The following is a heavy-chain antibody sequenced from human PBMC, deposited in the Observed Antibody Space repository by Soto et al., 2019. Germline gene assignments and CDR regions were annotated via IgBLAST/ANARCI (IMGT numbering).Heavy chain of an antibody. CDR1: GFTFSSYW. V-gene: IGHV3-7*01. CDR3: ARAHYDILTGYYPFDY. CDR2: IKQDGSEK. J-gene: IGHJ4*02. D-gene: IGHD3-9*01. Sequence: GGSLRLSCAASGFTFSSYWMSWVRQAPGKGLEWVANIKQDGSEKYYVDSVKGRFTISRDNAKNSLHLQMNSLRAEDTAVYYCARAHYDILTGYYPFDYWGQGTLVTVSS.